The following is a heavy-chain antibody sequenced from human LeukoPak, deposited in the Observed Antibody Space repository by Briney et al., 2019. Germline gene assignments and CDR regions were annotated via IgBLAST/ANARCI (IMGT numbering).Heavy chain of an antibody. V-gene: IGHV1-18*01. J-gene: IGHJ6*03. Sequence: SVKVSCKASGYTFTSYGISWVRQAPGQGLEWMGWISAYNGNTNYAQKLQGRVTMTTDTSTSTAYMELRSLRSDDTAVYYCARRGSVEMATISYYYYMDVWGKGTTVTISS. CDR1: GYTFTSYG. CDR3: ARRGSVEMATISYYYYMDV. CDR2: ISAYNGNT. D-gene: IGHD5-24*01.